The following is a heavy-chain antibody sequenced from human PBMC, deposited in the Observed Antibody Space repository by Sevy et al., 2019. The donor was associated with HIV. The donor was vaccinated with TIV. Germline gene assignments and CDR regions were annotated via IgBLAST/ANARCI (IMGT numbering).Heavy chain of an antibody. CDR3: ARVPPIGIAVAGPDC. D-gene: IGHD6-19*01. J-gene: IGHJ4*02. CDR1: GFTFSDYY. V-gene: IGHV3-11*06. CDR2: ISSSSSYT. Sequence: GGSLRLSCAASGFTFSDYYMSWIRQAPGKGLEWVSYISSSSSYTNYADSVKGRLTISRDNAKNSLYLQMNSLRAEDTAVYYCARVPPIGIAVAGPDCWGQGTLVTVSS.